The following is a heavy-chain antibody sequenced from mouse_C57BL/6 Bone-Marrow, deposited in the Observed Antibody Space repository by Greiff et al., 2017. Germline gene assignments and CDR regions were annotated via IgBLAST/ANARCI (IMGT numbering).Heavy chain of an antibody. Sequence: QVQLKQPGAGLVMPGASVKLSCKASGYTFTSYGMHWVKQRPGQGLEWVGEIGPSDSYTNYNQNFKGKSTLTVDKAASTAYMQLSSLTSEDSAVYYWARRGGSTVVAHVDVWGTGTTVTVSS. CDR1: GYTFTSYG. CDR2: IGPSDSYT. J-gene: IGHJ1*03. D-gene: IGHD1-1*01. V-gene: IGHV1-69*01. CDR3: ARRGGSTVVAHVDV.